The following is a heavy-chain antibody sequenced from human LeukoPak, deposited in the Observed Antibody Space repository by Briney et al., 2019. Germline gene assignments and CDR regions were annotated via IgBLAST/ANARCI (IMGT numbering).Heavy chain of an antibody. CDR2: INPSGGST. D-gene: IGHD3-10*01. J-gene: IGHJ4*02. CDR1: GYTFTSYY. Sequence: ASVKVSCKASGYTFTSYYMHWVRQAPGQGLEWMGIINPSGGSTSYAQKFQGRVTMTRDTSTSTVYVELSSLRSEDTAVYYCATRIGIYYGPGSYLAYWGQGTLVTVSS. CDR3: ATRIGIYYGPGSYLAY. V-gene: IGHV1-46*03.